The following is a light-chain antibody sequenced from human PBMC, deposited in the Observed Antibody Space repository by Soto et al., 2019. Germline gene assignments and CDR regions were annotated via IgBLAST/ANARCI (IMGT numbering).Light chain of an antibody. CDR2: AAS. CDR1: QSVASN. V-gene: IGKV3-15*01. J-gene: IGKJ5*01. CDR3: QQYNNWPIT. Sequence: EMEVTQSPATLSVSPGHIATLSCRASQSVASNLAWYQQKPGQTPRIIIYAASTRATGIPARFSGSGSGTDCNLTITSLQSEDFAVYYCQQYNNWPITLGQGTRLEIK.